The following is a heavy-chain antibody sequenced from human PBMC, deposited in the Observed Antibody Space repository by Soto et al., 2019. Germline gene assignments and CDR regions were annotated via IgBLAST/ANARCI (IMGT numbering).Heavy chain of an antibody. V-gene: IGHV1-69*13. CDR2: IIPIFGTA. Sequence: SSVKVSCKASGGTFSSYAISWVRQAPGQGLEWMGGIIPIFGTANYAQKFQGRVTITADESTSTAYMELSSLRSDDSAVYFCARRKERSGPYYLDLWGQGTQVTVSS. CDR1: GGTFSSYA. D-gene: IGHD6-25*01. J-gene: IGHJ4*02. CDR3: ARRKERSGPYYLDL.